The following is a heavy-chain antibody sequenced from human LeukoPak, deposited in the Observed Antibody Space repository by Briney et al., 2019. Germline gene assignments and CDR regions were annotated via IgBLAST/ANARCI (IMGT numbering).Heavy chain of an antibody. J-gene: IGHJ6*02. CDR2: IRSKANSYAT. Sequence: PGGSLRLSSAASGFTFSGSAMHWVRQASGKGLEWVGRIRSKANSYATAYAASVKGRFTISRDDSKNTAYRQMNSLKTEDTAVYYCTRHETYYDFWSGDEGMDVWGQGTTVTVSS. V-gene: IGHV3-73*01. CDR3: TRHETYYDFWSGDEGMDV. CDR1: GFTFSGSA. D-gene: IGHD3-3*01.